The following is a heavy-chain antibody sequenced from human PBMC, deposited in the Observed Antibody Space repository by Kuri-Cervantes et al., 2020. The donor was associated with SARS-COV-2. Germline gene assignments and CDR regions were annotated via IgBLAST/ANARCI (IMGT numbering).Heavy chain of an antibody. J-gene: IGHJ4*02. D-gene: IGHD4-17*01. V-gene: IGHV3-30-3*01. Sequence: GESLKISCAASGFTFSNAWMSWVRQAPGKGLEWVAVISYDGSNKYYADSVKGRFTISRDNSKNTLYLQMNSLRAEDTAVYYCARSPGDGDYDPFDYWGQGTLVTVSS. CDR2: ISYDGSNK. CDR3: ARSPGDGDYDPFDY. CDR1: GFTFSNAW.